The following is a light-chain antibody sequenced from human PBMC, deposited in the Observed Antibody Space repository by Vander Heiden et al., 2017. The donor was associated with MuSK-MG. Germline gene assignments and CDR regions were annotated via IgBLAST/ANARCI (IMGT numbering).Light chain of an antibody. V-gene: IGKV3-15*01. CDR1: QSVRSS. Sequence: EIVMTQSPATLSVSLGERATLSCRASQSVRSSLAWYQQKPGQAPRLLIYGPSSRAPGIPARFSGSGSGTEFTLTISSLQSEDFAVYFCQQFNTWPRTFGQGTKVEIK. CDR2: GPS. CDR3: QQFNTWPRT. J-gene: IGKJ1*01.